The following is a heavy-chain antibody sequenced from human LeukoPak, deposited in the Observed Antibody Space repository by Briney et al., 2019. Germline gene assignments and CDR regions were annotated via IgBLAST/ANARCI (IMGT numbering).Heavy chain of an antibody. V-gene: IGHV3-23*01. J-gene: IGHJ4*02. D-gene: IGHD6-19*01. CDR3: AKGWSRGWLDY. CDR2: ISASGGTT. CDR1: GFTFNNYA. Sequence: GGSLRLSCAASGFTFNNYAMSWARQAPGKGLEWVSAISASGGTTYYADSVKGRFTISRDNSENTLFLQMNSLRAEDTAVYYCAKGWSRGWLDYWGQGTLVTVSS.